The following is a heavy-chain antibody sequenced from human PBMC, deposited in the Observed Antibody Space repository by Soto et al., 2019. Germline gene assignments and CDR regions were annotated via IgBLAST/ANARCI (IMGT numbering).Heavy chain of an antibody. V-gene: IGHV4-39*01. CDR1: GGSISSSSYY. J-gene: IGHJ6*02. CDR3: ASLTDPGVSGWYVYYYYGMDV. Sequence: SETLSLTCTVSGGSISSSSYYWGWIRQPPGKGLEWIGSIYYSGSTYYNPSLKSRVTISVDTSKNQFSLKLSSVTAADTAVYYCASLTDPGVSGWYVYYYYGMDVWGQGTTVTVSS. D-gene: IGHD6-19*01. CDR2: IYYSGST.